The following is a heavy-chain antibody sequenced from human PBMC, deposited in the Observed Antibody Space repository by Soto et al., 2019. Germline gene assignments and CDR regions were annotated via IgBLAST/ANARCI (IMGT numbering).Heavy chain of an antibody. CDR1: GGTFSTHA. CDR2: IIPISGTT. J-gene: IGHJ6*02. D-gene: IGHD2-15*01. V-gene: IGHV1-69*13. Sequence: SVKGSCKASGGTFSTHAIIWVRQAPGDGLEWMGGIIPISGTTYYTQKFQGRVTITADEPTSTAFMELSSLKSEDTAVFYCARGYCSGGNCYSGMDVWGQGTMVTVSS. CDR3: ARGYCSGGNCYSGMDV.